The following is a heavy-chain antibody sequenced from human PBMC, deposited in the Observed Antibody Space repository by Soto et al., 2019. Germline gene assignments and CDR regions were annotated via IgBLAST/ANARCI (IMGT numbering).Heavy chain of an antibody. Sequence: SETLSLTCPVSGGSVSSGSYYWSWIRQPPGKGLEWIGYIYYSGSTSYNPSLKSRVTISADTPKNQFSLKLSSVTAADTAVYYCARTLPYYYYYMDVWGKGTTVTVSS. CDR2: IYYSGST. CDR1: GGSVSSGSYY. J-gene: IGHJ6*03. V-gene: IGHV4-61*01. CDR3: ARTLPYYYYYMDV.